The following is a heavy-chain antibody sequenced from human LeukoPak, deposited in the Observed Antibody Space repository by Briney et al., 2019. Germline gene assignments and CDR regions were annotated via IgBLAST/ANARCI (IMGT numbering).Heavy chain of an antibody. CDR3: ARRAGAYSHPYDY. D-gene: IGHD4/OR15-4a*01. J-gene: IGHJ4*02. V-gene: IGHV3-53*01. CDR1: GFTISSNS. Sequence: GGSLRLSCTVSGFTISSNSMSWVRQAPGKGLEWVSFIYSDNTHYSDSVKGRVTISRHNSNNTLYPQMNSLRAADTAVYYCARRAGAYSHPYDYWGQGTLVTVSS. CDR2: IYSDNT.